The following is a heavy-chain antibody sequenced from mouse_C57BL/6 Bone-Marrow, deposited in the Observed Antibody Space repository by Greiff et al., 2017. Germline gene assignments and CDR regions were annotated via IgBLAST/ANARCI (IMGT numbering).Heavy chain of an antibody. V-gene: IGHV7-3*01. J-gene: IGHJ1*03. CDR3: ARSISRYFDV. CDR1: GFTFTDYY. Sequence: EVMLVESGGGLVQPGGSLSLSCAASGFTFTDYYMSWVRQPPGKALEWLGFIRNKANGYTTEYSASVKGRFTISRDNSQSILYLQMNALRAEDSATYYWARSISRYFDVWGTGTTVTVSS. CDR2: IRNKANGYTT.